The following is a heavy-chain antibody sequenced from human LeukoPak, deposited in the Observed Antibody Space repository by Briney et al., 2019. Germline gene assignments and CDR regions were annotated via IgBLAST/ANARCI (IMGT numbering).Heavy chain of an antibody. D-gene: IGHD2-8*01. Sequence: SETLSLTCTVSGGSISSSSYYWGWIRQPPGKGLEWIGSIYYSGSTYYNPSLKSRVTISVDTSKNQFSLKLSSVTAADTAVYYWARSPRPLISRGRYFDYWGQGTLVTVSS. J-gene: IGHJ4*02. CDR3: ARSPRPLISRGRYFDY. CDR1: GGSISSSSYY. CDR2: IYYSGST. V-gene: IGHV4-39*01.